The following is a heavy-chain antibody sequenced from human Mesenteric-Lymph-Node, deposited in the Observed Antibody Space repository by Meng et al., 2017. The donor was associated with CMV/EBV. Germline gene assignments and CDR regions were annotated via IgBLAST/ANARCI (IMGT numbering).Heavy chain of an antibody. V-gene: IGHV3-23*01. Sequence: GESLKISCAASGFTFTSYWMSWVRQAPGKGLEWVSGFSGSGDSTFYADSVKGRFTISRDNAKNTLYLQMNSLTAEDTAVYYCARASGWYWTDNWGQGTLVTVSS. CDR1: GFTFTSYW. CDR2: FSGSGDST. D-gene: IGHD6-19*01. CDR3: ARASGWYWTDN. J-gene: IGHJ4*02.